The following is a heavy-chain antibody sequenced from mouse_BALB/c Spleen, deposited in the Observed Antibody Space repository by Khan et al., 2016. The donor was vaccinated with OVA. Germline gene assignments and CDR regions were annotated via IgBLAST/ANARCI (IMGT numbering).Heavy chain of an antibody. J-gene: IGHJ3*01. Sequence: QVQLKQSGAELAKPGASVKMSCKASGYTFTSYWMHWVKQRPGQGLEWIGYIDPSTDYTEYNQKFKDKATLTADKSSSTAYMQLTSLTSEDSAVYYCVTHDSSSAWFTYWGQGTLVTVS. CDR3: VTHDSSSAWFTY. CDR1: GYTFTSYW. D-gene: IGHD1-1*01. V-gene: IGHV1-7*01. CDR2: IDPSTDYT.